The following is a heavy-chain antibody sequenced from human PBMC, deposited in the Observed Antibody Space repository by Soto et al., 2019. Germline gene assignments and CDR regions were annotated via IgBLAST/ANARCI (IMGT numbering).Heavy chain of an antibody. CDR3: AKDGVYSLYYFDY. Sequence: GESLKISCAASGFTFSSYAMSWVRQAPGKGLEWVSAISGSGGSTYYADSVKGRFTISRDNSKNTLYLQMNSLRAEDTAVYYCAKDGVYSLYYFDYWGQGTLVTVSS. CDR2: ISGSGGST. V-gene: IGHV3-23*01. J-gene: IGHJ4*02. D-gene: IGHD2-15*01. CDR1: GFTFSSYA.